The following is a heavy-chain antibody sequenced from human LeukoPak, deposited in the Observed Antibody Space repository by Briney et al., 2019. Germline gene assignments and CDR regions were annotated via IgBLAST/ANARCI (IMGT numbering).Heavy chain of an antibody. CDR2: ISSSSSYI. CDR1: GFTFSSYS. CDR3: AREESGDYGFDY. D-gene: IGHD4-17*01. Sequence: GGSLRLSCAASGFTFSSYSMNWVRQAPGKGLEWVSSISSSSSYIYYADSVKGRFTISRDNAKNSLYPQMNSLRAEDTAVYYCAREESGDYGFDYWGQGTLVTVS. V-gene: IGHV3-21*01. J-gene: IGHJ4*02.